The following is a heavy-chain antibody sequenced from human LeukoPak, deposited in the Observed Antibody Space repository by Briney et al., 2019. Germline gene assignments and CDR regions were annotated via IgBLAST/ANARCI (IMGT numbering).Heavy chain of an antibody. J-gene: IGHJ1*01. CDR3: AKDAYYYDSSGYSGAEYFQH. CDR2: ISYDGSNK. Sequence: GGSLRLSCAASGFTFSSYGMHWVRQAPGKGLEWVAVISYDGSNKYYADSVKGRFTISRDNSKNTLYLQMNSLRAEDTAVYYCAKDAYYYDSSGYSGAEYFQHWGQGTLVTVSS. V-gene: IGHV3-30*18. CDR1: GFTFSSYG. D-gene: IGHD3-22*01.